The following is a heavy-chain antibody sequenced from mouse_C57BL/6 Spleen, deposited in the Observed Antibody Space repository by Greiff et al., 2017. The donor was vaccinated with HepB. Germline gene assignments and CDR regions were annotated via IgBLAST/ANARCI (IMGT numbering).Heavy chain of an antibody. CDR3: ARGRGNTAGAMDY. CDR1: GFTFSSYA. V-gene: IGHV5-4*03. J-gene: IGHJ4*01. D-gene: IGHD2-1*01. Sequence: EVKVVESGGGLVKPGGSLKLSCAASGFTFSSYAMSWVRQTPEKRLEWVATISDGGSYTYYPDNVKGRFTISRDNAKHNLYLQMSHLKSEDTAVYYCARGRGNTAGAMDYWGQGTSVTVSS. CDR2: ISDGGSYT.